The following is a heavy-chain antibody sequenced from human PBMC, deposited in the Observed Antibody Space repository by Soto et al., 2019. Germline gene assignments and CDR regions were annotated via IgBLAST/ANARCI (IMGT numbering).Heavy chain of an antibody. CDR2: ISSGCLFI. D-gene: IGHD6-6*01. CDR3: ARRLFYPFGETYSSSPFDL. Sequence: GGSLRLACVASGSSLDRHSMNWLRQAAGKGRACVSSISSGCLFIYYADSVKARFTISRDTANNSLFLQMNSLRVDDTALYYCARRLFYPFGETYSSSPFDLWGQGTPVTVS. J-gene: IGHJ5*02. V-gene: IGHV3-21*01. CDR1: GSSLDRHS.